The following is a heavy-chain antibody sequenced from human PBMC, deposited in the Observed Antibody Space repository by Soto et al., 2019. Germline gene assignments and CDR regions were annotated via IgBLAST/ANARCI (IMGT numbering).Heavy chain of an antibody. CDR1: GFTFSSYW. J-gene: IGHJ5*02. CDR2: INSDGSST. D-gene: IGHD1-1*01. Sequence: EVQLVESGGGLVQPGGSLRLSCAASGFTFSSYWMHWVRQAPGKGLVWVSRINSDGSSTSYADSVKGRFTISRDNAKNTLYLQMNSLRAEDTAVYYCARESKVFVWINWFDPWGQGTLVTVSS. V-gene: IGHV3-74*01. CDR3: ARESKVFVWINWFDP.